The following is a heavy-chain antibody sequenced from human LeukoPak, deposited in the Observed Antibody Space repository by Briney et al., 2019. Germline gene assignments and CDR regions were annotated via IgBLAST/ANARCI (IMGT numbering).Heavy chain of an antibody. V-gene: IGHV3-53*04. CDR2: IYSGGST. D-gene: IGHD5-24*01. J-gene: IGHJ4*02. CDR1: GFTFSSNY. Sequence: GGSLRLSCAASGFTFSSNYMSWVRQAPGKGLEWVSVIYSGGSTYYADSVKGRFTISRHNSKNTLYLQMNSLRAEDTAVYYCARGNSRVRGGYEDWGQGTLVTVSS. CDR3: ARGNSRVRGGYED.